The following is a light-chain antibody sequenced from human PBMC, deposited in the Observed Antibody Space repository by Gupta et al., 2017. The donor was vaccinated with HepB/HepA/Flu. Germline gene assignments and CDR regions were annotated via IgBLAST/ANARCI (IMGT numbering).Light chain of an antibody. J-gene: IGKJ2*02. CDR3: QQYGSSPRN. CDR1: QSISSTS. V-gene: IGKV3-20*01. Sequence: ENVLTQSPGTLSLSPGERATLSCRASQSISSTSLAWYQQKPGQAPRLLIYGASSRATGIPDRFSGSGSGTDFTLTINRLEPEDFAVYYCQQYGSSPRNFGQGTKLESK. CDR2: GAS.